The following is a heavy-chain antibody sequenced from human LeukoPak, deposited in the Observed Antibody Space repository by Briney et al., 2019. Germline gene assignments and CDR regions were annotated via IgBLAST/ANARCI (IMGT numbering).Heavy chain of an antibody. Sequence: SETLSLTCAVYGGSFSGYYWSWIRQPPGKGLEWIGEINHSGSTNYNPSLKSRVTTSVDTSKNQFSLKLSSVAAADTAVYYCARRLVVVAANDYNWFDPWGQGTLVTVSS. V-gene: IGHV4-34*01. CDR2: INHSGST. D-gene: IGHD2-15*01. CDR3: ARRLVVVAANDYNWFDP. J-gene: IGHJ5*02. CDR1: GGSFSGYY.